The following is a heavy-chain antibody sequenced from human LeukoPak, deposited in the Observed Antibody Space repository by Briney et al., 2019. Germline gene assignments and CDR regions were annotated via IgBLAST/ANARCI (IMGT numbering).Heavy chain of an antibody. J-gene: IGHJ5*02. V-gene: IGHV4-59*12. CDR3: ARAPAYVWSGYTPGP. Sequence: PSETLSLTCTVSGGSISSYYWSWIRQPPGKGLEWIGYIYYSGSTNYNPSLKSRVTISVDTSKNQFSLKLSSVTAADTAVYYCARAPAYVWSGYTPGPWGQGTLVTVSS. CDR1: GGSISSYY. D-gene: IGHD3-3*01. CDR2: IYYSGST.